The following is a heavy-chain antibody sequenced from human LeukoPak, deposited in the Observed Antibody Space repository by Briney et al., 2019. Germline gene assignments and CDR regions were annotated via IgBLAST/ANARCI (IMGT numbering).Heavy chain of an antibody. V-gene: IGHV4-39*07. D-gene: IGHD6-13*01. CDR3: ARTTEAHSWRTRYYDYYMDV. CDR1: GGSISSSSYY. CDR2: IYYSGST. J-gene: IGHJ6*03. Sequence: SETLSLTCTVSGGSISSSSYYWGWIRQPPGKGLEWIGSIYYSGSTYYNPSLKSRVTISVDTSKNQCSLKLSSVTAADTAVYYCARTTEAHSWRTRYYDYYMDVWGKGTTVTVSS.